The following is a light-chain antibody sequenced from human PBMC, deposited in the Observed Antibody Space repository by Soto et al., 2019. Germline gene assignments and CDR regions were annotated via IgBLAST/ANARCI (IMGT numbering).Light chain of an antibody. J-gene: IGLJ2*01. CDR3: ASFRSGTILV. CDR2: EVN. Sequence: QSVLPQPASVSGSPGQSVTSSCTGPRSDIGDSNFISWYQHYPGKAPRLLIYEVNNRPSGVSRRFSGSKAGNTASLTISGLLDDDEADYFCASFRSGTILVFGSGTKLTVL. CDR1: RSDIGDSNF. V-gene: IGLV2-14*01.